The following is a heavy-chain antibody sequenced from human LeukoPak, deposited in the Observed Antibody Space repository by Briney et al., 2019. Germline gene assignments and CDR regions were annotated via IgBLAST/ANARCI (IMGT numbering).Heavy chain of an antibody. CDR1: GGSVNSSSYY. CDR2: IYYSGST. J-gene: IGHJ4*02. CDR3: RIIYCKATNCYAKGDY. V-gene: IGHV4-39*01. D-gene: IGHD2-2*01. Sequence: ASETLSLTCTVSGGSVNSSSYYWGWIRQPPGKGLEWIGSIYYSGSTYYNPSLKSRLTISVDTSNNQFSLNLGSVTAADTAVYYCRIIYCKATNCYAKGDYWSQGTLVTISS.